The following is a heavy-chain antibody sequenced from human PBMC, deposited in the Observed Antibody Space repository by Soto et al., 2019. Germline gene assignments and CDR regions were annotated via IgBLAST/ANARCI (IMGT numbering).Heavy chain of an antibody. D-gene: IGHD2-2*01. CDR2: ISSSRSTI. V-gene: IGHV3-48*01. J-gene: IGHJ5*01. CDR3: ARDCPGSSTTCYGNDWFDS. CDR1: GFTFSSYS. Sequence: EVQLVESGGGLVQPGGSLRLSCAASGFTFSSYSMNWVRQAPGKGLEWVSYISSSRSTIYYADSVKGRFTISRDNAKNTLYLQKNSLRAEDTAVYYCARDCPGSSTTCYGNDWFDSWGQGTLVTVSS.